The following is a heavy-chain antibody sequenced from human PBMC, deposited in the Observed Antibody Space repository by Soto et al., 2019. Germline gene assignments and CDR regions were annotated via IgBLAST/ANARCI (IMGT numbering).Heavy chain of an antibody. CDR3: ARQPTTADIDWWLDP. D-gene: IGHD3-9*01. J-gene: IGHJ5*02. Sequence: PSETLSLTCNVSGGSISSSRSYWAWIRQPPGKGLEWTANIFYSGSTYYNPSLASRVTVSVDTSKNQFSLKLSSVTAADTAVYYCARQPTTADIDWWLDPWGQGTLVSVSS. CDR1: GGSISSSRSY. CDR2: IFYSGST. V-gene: IGHV4-39*01.